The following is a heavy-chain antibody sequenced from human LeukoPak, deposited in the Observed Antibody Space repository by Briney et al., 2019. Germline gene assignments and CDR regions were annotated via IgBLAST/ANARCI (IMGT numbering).Heavy chain of an antibody. V-gene: IGHV3-7*01. J-gene: IGHJ4*02. CDR1: GFTFNNYL. D-gene: IGHD6-6*01. Sequence: GGSLRFSCAASGFTFNNYLMTWVRQAPGKGLEWVANIKQDGSVKYYVDSVKGRFTISRDNAKNSVYLQMNSLRAEDTAVYYCARIGYSSSSLDYWGQGTLETVSS. CDR3: ARIGYSSSSLDY. CDR2: IKQDGSVK.